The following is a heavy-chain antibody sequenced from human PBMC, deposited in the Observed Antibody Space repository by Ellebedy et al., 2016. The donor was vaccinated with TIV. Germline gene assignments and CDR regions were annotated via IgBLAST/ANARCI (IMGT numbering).Heavy chain of an antibody. J-gene: IGHJ3*02. D-gene: IGHD3-16*01. Sequence: GGSLRLXXAASAFTFSTFSMSWVRQAPGKGLEWVSAITGIGTSTYYADSVKGRFTISRDNSKNTLCLQMNSLRAEETAIYYCAKAMGPGGRIDAFDIWGQGTLVTVSS. CDR1: AFTFSTFS. CDR3: AKAMGPGGRIDAFDI. CDR2: ITGIGTST. V-gene: IGHV3-23*01.